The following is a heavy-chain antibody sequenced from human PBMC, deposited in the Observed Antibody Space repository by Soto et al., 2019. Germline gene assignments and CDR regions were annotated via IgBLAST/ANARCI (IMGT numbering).Heavy chain of an antibody. Sequence: GASVKVSCKASGFTFSNYYMHWVRQAPEQGLEWMGLISPTSNYTRYAQTLQGRFTITRDTSTATVYMDLSSLTSEDTAVYYCARADSEQFFDYWGQGTLVTVSS. J-gene: IGHJ4*02. CDR2: ISPTSNYT. CDR3: ARADSEQFFDY. V-gene: IGHV1-46*04. CDR1: GFTFSNYY. D-gene: IGHD6-19*01.